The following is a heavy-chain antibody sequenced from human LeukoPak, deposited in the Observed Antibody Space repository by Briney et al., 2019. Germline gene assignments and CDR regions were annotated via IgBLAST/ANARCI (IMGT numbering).Heavy chain of an antibody. V-gene: IGHV3-30*03. Sequence: GGSLRLSCAASGLTFSSYGMHWVRKAPGKGLEWVGVIGYDGNNKYYADSVKGRFTISRDNSKNTLYLQMNSLRAEDTAVYYCARDLSPAAAGTNPLYYYGIDVWGQGTTVTVSS. CDR1: GLTFSSYG. CDR2: IGYDGNNK. J-gene: IGHJ6*02. D-gene: IGHD6-13*01. CDR3: ARDLSPAAAGTNPLYYYGIDV.